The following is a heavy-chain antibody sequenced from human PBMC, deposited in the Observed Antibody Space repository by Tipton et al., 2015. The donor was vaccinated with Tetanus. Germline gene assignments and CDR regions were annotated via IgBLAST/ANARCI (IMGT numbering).Heavy chain of an antibody. CDR3: AGEADCSGGSCFSGAFDA. CDR2: SWYDGTEK. Sequence: SLRLSCAASGFIFSSYCIHWVRQAPGKGLEWVADSWYDGTEKYYADSVKGRFTISRDNSKNTLYLQMNSLRAEDTALYYCAGEADCSGGSCFSGAFDAWGQGTLVTVSS. V-gene: IGHV3-33*01. J-gene: IGHJ4*02. D-gene: IGHD2-15*01. CDR1: GFIFSSYC.